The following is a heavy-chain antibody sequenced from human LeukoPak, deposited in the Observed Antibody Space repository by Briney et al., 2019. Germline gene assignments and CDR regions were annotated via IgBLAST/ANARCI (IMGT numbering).Heavy chain of an antibody. Sequence: GGSLRLSCAASGFTFYDYAMHWVRQAPGKGLEWVSLISGDGGSTYYADSVKGRFTISRDNSKNSLYLQMNSLRTEDTALYYCANGDRTRIAVAQHWGQGTLVTVSS. J-gene: IGHJ1*01. D-gene: IGHD6-19*01. CDR3: ANGDRTRIAVAQH. CDR2: ISGDGGST. V-gene: IGHV3-43*02. CDR1: GFTFYDYA.